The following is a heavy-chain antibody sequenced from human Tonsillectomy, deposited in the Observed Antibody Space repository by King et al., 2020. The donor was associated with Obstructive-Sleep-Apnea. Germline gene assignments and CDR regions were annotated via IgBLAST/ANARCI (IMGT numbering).Heavy chain of an antibody. CDR3: ARDVGSGSYGWFDP. V-gene: IGHV4-31*03. D-gene: IGHD1-26*01. Sequence: MQLQESGPGLVKPSQTLSLTCTVSGGSIISGGYYWSWIRQHPGKGLEWIGYIYYSGSTYYNPSLKSRVTISVDTSKKQFSLKLSSLTAADTAVYYCARDVGSGSYGWFDPWGQGTLVTVSS. CDR1: GGSIISGGYY. CDR2: IYYSGST. J-gene: IGHJ5*02.